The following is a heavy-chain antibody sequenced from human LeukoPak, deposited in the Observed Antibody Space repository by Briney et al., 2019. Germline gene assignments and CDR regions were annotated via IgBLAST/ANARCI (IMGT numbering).Heavy chain of an antibody. J-gene: IGHJ4*02. CDR3: AKAKRPGIAVAGLDY. D-gene: IGHD6-19*01. Sequence: GGSLRLSCAASGFTFSSYAMSWVRQAPGKRLEWVSAISGSGGSTYYADSVKGRFTISRDNSKNTLYLQMNSLRAEDTAVYYCAKAKRPGIAVAGLDYWGQGTLVTVSS. CDR2: ISGSGGST. V-gene: IGHV3-23*01. CDR1: GFTFSSYA.